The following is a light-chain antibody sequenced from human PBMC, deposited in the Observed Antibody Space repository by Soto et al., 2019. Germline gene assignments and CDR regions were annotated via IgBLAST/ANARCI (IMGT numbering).Light chain of an antibody. J-gene: IGKJ1*01. CDR3: QQYNDEPWT. V-gene: IGKV1-5*01. Sequence: DIQMTQSPSTLSASVGHRVTITCRASQNIGNWLAWYQQKPGKTPDLLIYDASSLESGVPLRFSGSGSGTEFTLTISSLQTDDSATYYCQQYNDEPWTFGQGTKVEIK. CDR1: QNIGNW. CDR2: DAS.